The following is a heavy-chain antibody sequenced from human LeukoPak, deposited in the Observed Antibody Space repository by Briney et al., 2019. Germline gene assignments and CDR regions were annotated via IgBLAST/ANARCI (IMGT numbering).Heavy chain of an antibody. Sequence: GGSLRLYSVASGFTFSSYAMAWVRQAPGEGLEWVSAISGSGDSTFYAGSVKGRFTISRDNSKTTLHLQMNSLTVEDTAIYYCAKVPSRGLYCNDSSAYDGYHWGQGTLVTVPS. J-gene: IGHJ5*02. CDR1: GFTFSSYA. CDR3: AKVPSRGLYCNDSSAYDGYH. V-gene: IGHV3-23*01. D-gene: IGHD3-22*01. CDR2: ISGSGDST.